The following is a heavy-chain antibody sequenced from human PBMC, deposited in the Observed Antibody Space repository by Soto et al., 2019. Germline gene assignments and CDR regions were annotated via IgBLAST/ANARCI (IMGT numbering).Heavy chain of an antibody. Sequence: GESLKISCKASGRTFTHYWIGWVRQMPGKGLEWMGYVHPGDPNTSCSPSFRGQVTISGDKSITTAYLQWRSLRASDSGMYKCARRGGCSSGSRSQHFWGPGTLVTVSS. V-gene: IGHV5-51*01. CDR2: VHPGDPNT. CDR3: ARRGGCSSGSRSQHF. D-gene: IGHD2-15*01. CDR1: GRTFTHYW. J-gene: IGHJ4*02.